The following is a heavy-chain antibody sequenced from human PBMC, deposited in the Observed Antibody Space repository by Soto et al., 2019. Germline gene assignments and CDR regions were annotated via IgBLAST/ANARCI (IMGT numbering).Heavy chain of an antibody. CDR3: ARVAREGGYTVTTLSYYYYGMDV. CDR1: GGSISSGGYY. Sequence: PSETLSLTCTVSGGSISSGGYYWSWIRQHPGKGLEWIGYIYYSGSTYYNPSLKSRVTISVDTSKNQFSLKLSSVTAADTAVYYCARVAREGGYTVTTLSYYYYGMDVWGQGTTVTVSS. D-gene: IGHD4-17*01. J-gene: IGHJ6*02. V-gene: IGHV4-31*03. CDR2: IYYSGST.